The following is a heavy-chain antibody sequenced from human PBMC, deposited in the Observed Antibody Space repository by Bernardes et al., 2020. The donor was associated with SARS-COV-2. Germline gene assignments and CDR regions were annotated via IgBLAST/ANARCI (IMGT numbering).Heavy chain of an antibody. CDR1: GGSISHNY. Sequence: SETLSLTCTVSGGSISHNYWTWIRQPPGRGLEWIGYIYYSGSTNYNPSLKSRVTMLVDMSKDQFSLMLSSVTAADTAVYYCARLSRDGYKTVDYWGQGTLVTVSS. J-gene: IGHJ4*02. V-gene: IGHV4-59*08. D-gene: IGHD5-12*01. CDR3: ARLSRDGYKTVDY. CDR2: IYYSGST.